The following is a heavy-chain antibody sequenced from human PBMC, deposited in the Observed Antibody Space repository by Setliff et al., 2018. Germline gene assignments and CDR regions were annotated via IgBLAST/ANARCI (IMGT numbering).Heavy chain of an antibody. V-gene: IGHV4-39*07. CDR2: IYYSGTA. CDR1: GDSISSRSYQ. D-gene: IGHD3-22*01. J-gene: IGHJ4*02. Sequence: PSETLSLTCTVSGDSISSRSYQWGWIRQPPGKGLEWIGSIYYSGTAYYNPSLKSRVTISLDTSKNQFSLKLSSVTAADTAVYYCARGSYYDSSGYSPDFFDYWGQGTLVTVSS. CDR3: ARGSYYDSSGYSPDFFDY.